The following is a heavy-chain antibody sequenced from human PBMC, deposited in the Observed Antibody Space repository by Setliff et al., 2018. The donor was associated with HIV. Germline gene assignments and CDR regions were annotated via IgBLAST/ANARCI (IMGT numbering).Heavy chain of an antibody. CDR1: GGSFSDDS. Sequence: SSETLSLTCAVYGGSFSDDSWNWIRQPPGKGLEWIGYIYYSGSTNYNPSLKSRVTISVDTSKKQLSLKLTSVTAADTAVYYCARATFSSSWYPFDGFDVWGQGTMVTVSS. J-gene: IGHJ3*01. V-gene: IGHV4-59*01. D-gene: IGHD6-13*01. CDR2: IYYSGST. CDR3: ARATFSSSWYPFDGFDV.